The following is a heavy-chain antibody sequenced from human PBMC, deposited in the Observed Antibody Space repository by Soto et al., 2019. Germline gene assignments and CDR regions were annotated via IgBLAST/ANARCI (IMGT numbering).Heavy chain of an antibody. CDR1: GFKFSNFA. J-gene: IGHJ4*02. D-gene: IGHD5-18*01. CDR2: ISGSGGST. V-gene: IGHV3-23*01. CDR3: AKGTPWIQLWLRFSFDY. Sequence: GGSLRLSCAASGFKFSNFAMSWVRQAPGKGLEWVSAISGSGGSTYYADSVKGRFTISRDNSKNTLYLRMNSLRAEDTAVYYCAKGTPWIQLWLRFSFDYWGQGTLVTVSS.